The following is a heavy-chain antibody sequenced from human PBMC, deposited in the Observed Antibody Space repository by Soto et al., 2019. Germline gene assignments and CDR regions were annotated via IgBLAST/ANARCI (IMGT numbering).Heavy chain of an antibody. CDR1: GFTFSSYE. V-gene: IGHV3-48*03. J-gene: IGHJ6*02. Sequence: GGSLRLSCAASGFTFSSYEMNWVRQAPGKGLEWVSYISSSGSTIYYADSVKGRFTISRDNAKNSLYLQMNSLRAEDTAVYYCARGGVADTSYYYYGMDVWGQGTTVTVSS. CDR3: ARGGVADTSYYYYGMDV. CDR2: ISSSGSTI. D-gene: IGHD2-15*01.